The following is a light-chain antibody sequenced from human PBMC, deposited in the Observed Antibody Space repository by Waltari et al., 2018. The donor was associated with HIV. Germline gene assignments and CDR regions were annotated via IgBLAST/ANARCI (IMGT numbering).Light chain of an antibody. CDR1: NIGSYS. CDR3: QVWAGSNEHMV. CDR2: DDS. V-gene: IGLV3-21*02. J-gene: IGLJ3*02. Sequence: SYVLSQPPSVSVAPGQTASLPCAGNNIGSYSVNWYQQRPGQAPVLVLYDDSNRPPGIPARLSGSKSSKTATLTISRVEAVDEADYFCQVWAGSNEHMVFGGGTTLTVL.